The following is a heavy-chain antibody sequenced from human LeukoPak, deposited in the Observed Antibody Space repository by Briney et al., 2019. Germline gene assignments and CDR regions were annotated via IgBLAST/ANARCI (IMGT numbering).Heavy chain of an antibody. Sequence: GGSLRLSCAAAGFTFSSYGMHWVHQAPGKGLEWVAVISYDGSNKYYADSVKGRFTISRDNSKNTLYLQMNSLRAEDTAVYYCAKDRQWLGIADYWGQGTLVTVSS. CDR1: GFTFSSYG. CDR2: ISYDGSNK. CDR3: AKDRQWLGIADY. V-gene: IGHV3-30*18. D-gene: IGHD6-19*01. J-gene: IGHJ4*02.